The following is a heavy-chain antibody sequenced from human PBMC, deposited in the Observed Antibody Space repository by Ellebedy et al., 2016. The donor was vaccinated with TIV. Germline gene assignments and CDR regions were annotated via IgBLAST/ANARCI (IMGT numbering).Heavy chain of an antibody. CDR2: IYYSGST. V-gene: IGHV4-59*08. CDR1: GGSISSYY. CDR3: ARRRLLWFGELEGDGMDV. Sequence: MPSETLSLTCTVSGGSISSYYWSWIRQPPGKGLEWIGYIYYSGSTNYNPSLKSRVTISVDTSKNQFSMKLSSVTAADTAVNYCARRRLLWFGELEGDGMDVWGQGTTVTVSS. J-gene: IGHJ6*02. D-gene: IGHD3-10*01.